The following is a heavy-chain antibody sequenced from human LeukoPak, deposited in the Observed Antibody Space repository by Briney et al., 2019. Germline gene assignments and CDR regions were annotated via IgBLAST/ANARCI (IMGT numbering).Heavy chain of an antibody. J-gene: IGHJ4*01. CDR3: GRGGVDXVXXXTGPNXXXXY. V-gene: IGHV4-4*07. Sequence: PSETLSLTCTVSGGSISSYYWSWIRQRAGKGLEWIGRIYTSGSTNYNPSLKSRVTMSVDTSKNQFSLKLSSVTAADTAVYYCGRGGVDXVXXXTGPNXXXXYWGXXXXVT. CDR1: GGSISSYY. CDR2: IYTSGST. D-gene: IGHD5-12*01.